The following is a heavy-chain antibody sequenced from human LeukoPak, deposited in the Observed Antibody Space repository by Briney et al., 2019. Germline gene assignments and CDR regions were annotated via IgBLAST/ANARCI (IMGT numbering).Heavy chain of an antibody. CDR3: AREGDRRYYFDY. D-gene: IGHD3-16*01. CDR2: MYYSGST. Sequence: SETLSLTCTVSGGSISSSSYHWGWIRQPPGKGLEWIVSMYYSGSTYYNPSLKSRVTISVDTSKNQFSLKLSSVTAADTAVYYCAREGDRRYYFDYWGQGTLVTVSS. V-gene: IGHV4-39*07. CDR1: GGSISSSSYH. J-gene: IGHJ4*02.